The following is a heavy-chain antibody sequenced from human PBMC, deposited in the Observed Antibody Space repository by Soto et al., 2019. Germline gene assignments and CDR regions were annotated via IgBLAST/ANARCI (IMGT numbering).Heavy chain of an antibody. V-gene: IGHV1-69*13. D-gene: IGHD3-22*01. CDR3: ARDPSDYYDSGSRFDP. CDR2: IIPIFGTA. Sequence: SVKVSCEASGGTFSSCAISWVRQAPGQGLEWMGGIIPIFGTANYAQKFQGRVTITADESTSTAYMELSSLRSEDTAVYYCARDPSDYYDSGSRFDPWGQGTLVTVSS. CDR1: GGTFSSCA. J-gene: IGHJ5*02.